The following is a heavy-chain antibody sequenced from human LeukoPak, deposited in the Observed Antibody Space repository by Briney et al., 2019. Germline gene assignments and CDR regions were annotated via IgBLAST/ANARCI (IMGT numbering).Heavy chain of an antibody. D-gene: IGHD2-8*02. J-gene: IGHJ4*02. V-gene: IGHV3-66*01. CDR2: IYSGGST. Sequence: GGSLTLSCAASGFTVSSNYMSWVRQAPGKGLEWVSVIYSGGSTYYADSVKGRFTISRDNSKNTLYLQMNSLRAEDTAVYYCARELVAYYFDYWGQGTLVTVSS. CDR1: GFTVSSNY. CDR3: ARELVAYYFDY.